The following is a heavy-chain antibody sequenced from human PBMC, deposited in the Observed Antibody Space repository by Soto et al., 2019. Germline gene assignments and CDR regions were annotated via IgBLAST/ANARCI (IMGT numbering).Heavy chain of an antibody. Sequence: GASVKVSCKASGYTFAGYYMHWVRQAPGQGLEWMGWINTNSGDTQYAQKFQGRVTMTSDTSISTAYMELRSLRVDDTAVYYCARDHQELILYNWLDPWGQGTRVTVSS. J-gene: IGHJ5*02. CDR2: INTNSGDT. CDR1: GYTFAGYY. D-gene: IGHD1-7*01. CDR3: ARDHQELILYNWLDP. V-gene: IGHV1-2*02.